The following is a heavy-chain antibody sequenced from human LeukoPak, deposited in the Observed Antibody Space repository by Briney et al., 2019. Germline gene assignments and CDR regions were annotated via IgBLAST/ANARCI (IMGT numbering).Heavy chain of an antibody. CDR1: GGSISSYY. CDR3: AREECSGGSCYCTY. Sequence: PSETLSLTCTVSGGSISSYYWSWIRQPPGKGLKWIGYIYYSGSTNYNPSLKSRVTISVDTSKNQFSLKLSSVTAADTAVYYCAREECSGGSCYCTYWGQGTLVTVSS. CDR2: IYYSGST. V-gene: IGHV4-59*01. J-gene: IGHJ4*02. D-gene: IGHD2-15*01.